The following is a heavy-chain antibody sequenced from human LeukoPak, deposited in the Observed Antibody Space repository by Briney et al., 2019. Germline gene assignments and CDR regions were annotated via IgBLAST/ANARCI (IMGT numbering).Heavy chain of an antibody. CDR3: AKLSPHNSDY. Sequence: PGGSLRLSCAASGFTFSSYAMNWVRQAPGKGLEWVSSISSSSSYIYYADSVKGRFTISRDNAKNSLYLQMNSLRAEDTAVYYCAKLSPHNSDYWGQGTLVTVSS. D-gene: IGHD1-1*01. CDR2: ISSSSSYI. V-gene: IGHV3-21*01. J-gene: IGHJ4*02. CDR1: GFTFSSYA.